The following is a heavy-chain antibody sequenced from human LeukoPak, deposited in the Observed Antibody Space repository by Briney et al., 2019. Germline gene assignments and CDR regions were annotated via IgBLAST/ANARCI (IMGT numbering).Heavy chain of an antibody. D-gene: IGHD6-19*01. Sequence: GGSLRRSCEVSGFTFRSFAISWLRQAPGKGLEWVSIIYSGGSTNYADSVKGRFTISRDNSKNTLYLQMNSLRAEDTAVYYCTRASSGWYSYWGQGTLVTVSS. CDR3: TRASSGWYSY. CDR1: GFTFRSFA. J-gene: IGHJ4*02. V-gene: IGHV3-66*01. CDR2: IYSGGST.